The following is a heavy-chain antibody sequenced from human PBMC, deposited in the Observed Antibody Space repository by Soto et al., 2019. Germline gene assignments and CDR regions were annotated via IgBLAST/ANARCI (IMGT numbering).Heavy chain of an antibody. CDR3: AGVNSPARLSQLDY. Sequence: QVQLVQSGAEVKKPGSSVKVSCQASGGTFSSYAISWVRQAPGHGLEWMGGIIPIFGTANYAQKFQGRVTITADKSTSTAYMELSSLRSEDTAVYYCAGVNSPARLSQLDYWGQGTLVTVSS. CDR2: IIPIFGTA. J-gene: IGHJ4*02. V-gene: IGHV1-69*06. CDR1: GGTFSSYA. D-gene: IGHD6-6*01.